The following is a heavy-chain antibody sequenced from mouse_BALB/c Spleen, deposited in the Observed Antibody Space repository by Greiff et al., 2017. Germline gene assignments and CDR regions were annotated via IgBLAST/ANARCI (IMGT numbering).Heavy chain of an antibody. CDR3: ARREGDYDYWYFDV. CDR2: IYWDDDK. CDR1: GFSLSTSGMG. V-gene: IGHV8-12*01. J-gene: IGHJ1*01. Sequence: QVTLKESGPGILQPSQTLSLTCSFSGFSLSTSGMGVSWIRQPSGKGLEWLAHIYWDDDKRYNPSLKSRLTISKDTSSNQVFLKITSVDTADTATYYCARREGDYDYWYFDVWGAGTTVTVSS. D-gene: IGHD2-4*01.